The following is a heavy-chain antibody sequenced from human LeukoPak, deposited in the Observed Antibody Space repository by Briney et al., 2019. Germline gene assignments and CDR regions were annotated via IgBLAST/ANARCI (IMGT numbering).Heavy chain of an antibody. CDR1: GFTFSSYS. CDR2: ISSSSSYI. CDR3: ARVVYSSSWYVVRYYYYMDV. J-gene: IGHJ6*03. D-gene: IGHD6-13*01. V-gene: IGHV3-21*04. Sequence: GGSLRLSCAASGFTFSSYSMNWVRQAPGKGLEWVSSISSSSSYIYYADSVKGRFTISRDNAKNSLYLQMNSLRSEDTAVYYCARVVYSSSWYVVRYYYYMDVWGKGTTVTVSS.